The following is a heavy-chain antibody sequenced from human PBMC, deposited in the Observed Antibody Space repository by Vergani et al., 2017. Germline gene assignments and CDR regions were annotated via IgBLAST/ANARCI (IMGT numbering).Heavy chain of an antibody. Sequence: QVQLVQSGAEVKKPGSSVKVSCKASGCTFSSYAISWVRQAPGQGLEWMGRIIPIFGTANYAQKFQGRVTITADESTSTAYMELSSLRSEDTAVYYCASPQYCSSTSCYTDYYYYGMNVWGQGTTVTVSS. CDR3: ASPQYCSSTSCYTDYYYYGMNV. CDR1: GCTFSSYA. V-gene: IGHV1-69*13. J-gene: IGHJ6*02. D-gene: IGHD2-2*02. CDR2: IIPIFGTA.